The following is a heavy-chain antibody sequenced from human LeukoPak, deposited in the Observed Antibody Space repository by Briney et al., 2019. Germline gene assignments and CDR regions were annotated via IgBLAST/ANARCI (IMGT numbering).Heavy chain of an antibody. CDR3: VRGAVGTGVWFDP. CDR1: GFTFSSYW. J-gene: IGHJ5*02. CDR2: INIDGATT. Sequence: GGSLRLSCAASGFTFSSYWMHWVRQAPGKGLEWVSRINIDGATTNYADSVKGRFTISRANAKNTLHLQMNSLRADDTAVYYCVRGAVGTGVWFDPWGQGTLVTVSS. D-gene: IGHD1-26*01. V-gene: IGHV3-74*01.